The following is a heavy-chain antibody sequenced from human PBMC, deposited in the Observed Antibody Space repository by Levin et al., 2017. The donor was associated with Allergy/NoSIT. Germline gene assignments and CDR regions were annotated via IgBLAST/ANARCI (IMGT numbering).Heavy chain of an antibody. CDR1: GFTFKNYG. V-gene: IGHV3-33*01. Sequence: GGSLRLSCVASGFTFKNYGMHWIRQAPGKGPEWVAVIWYDGSNKRYVDSVKGRFTVSRDNSKNTLYLQMNSLRDEDTAVYYCATEGELGEWTCWYFDLWGRGTRVTVSS. CDR2: IWYDGSNK. J-gene: IGHJ2*01. CDR3: ATEGELGEWTCWYFDL. D-gene: IGHD3-16*01.